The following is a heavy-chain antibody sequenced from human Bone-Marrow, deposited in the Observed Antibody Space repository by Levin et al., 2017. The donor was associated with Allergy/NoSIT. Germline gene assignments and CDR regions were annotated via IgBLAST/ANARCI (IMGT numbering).Heavy chain of an antibody. CDR1: GFTFSNYA. D-gene: IGHD2/OR15-2a*01. CDR3: AREGAYFAYYYFMDV. V-gene: IGHV3-30-3*01. CDR2: ISLNGNNQ. Sequence: GESLKISCAASGFTFSNYAIHWVRQAPGKGLEWVATISLNGNNQYYADSVRGRFTISRDNSENTVYLQMNSLRPEDTAVFYCAREGAYFAYYYFMDVWGKGTPVSVSS. J-gene: IGHJ6*03.